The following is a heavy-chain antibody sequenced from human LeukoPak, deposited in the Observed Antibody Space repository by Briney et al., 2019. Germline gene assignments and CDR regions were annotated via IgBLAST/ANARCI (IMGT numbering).Heavy chain of an antibody. D-gene: IGHD6-19*01. J-gene: IGHJ4*02. CDR1: GFTDSNNY. V-gene: IGHV3-11*04. CDR2: ITSTGGTK. Sequence: GGTLRLSCAASGFTDSNNYLNWVRQAPGKGLEGVSHITSTGGTKYYVGAVKGGFTISRDNAKNSVYLQMNSLRAEDMAIYYCARGDTVMVTAVAGTGVVLDYWGQGTLVTVSS. CDR3: ARGDTVMVTAVAGTGVVLDY.